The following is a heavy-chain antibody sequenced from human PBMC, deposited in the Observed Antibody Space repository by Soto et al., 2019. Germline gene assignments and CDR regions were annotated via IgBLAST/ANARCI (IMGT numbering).Heavy chain of an antibody. CDR3: ATGRGLYYYYGMDV. D-gene: IGHD3-10*01. J-gene: IGHJ6*02. Sequence: EVQLLESGGGLVQPGGSLRLSCAASGFTFSSYAVSWVRQAPGKGLHWVSAVTGSGASTYYADSVKGRFTISRDNSKNTLYLQMNSLRAEDTAVYYCATGRGLYYYYGMDVWGQGTTVTVSS. CDR1: GFTFSSYA. V-gene: IGHV3-23*01. CDR2: VTGSGAST.